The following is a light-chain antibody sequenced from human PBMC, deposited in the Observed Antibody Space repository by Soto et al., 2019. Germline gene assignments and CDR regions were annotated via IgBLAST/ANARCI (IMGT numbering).Light chain of an antibody. V-gene: IGKV3-15*01. Sequence: EIVMTQSPATLSVSPGARAPLSCRASQSVSSNLAWYQQNPGQAPRLLIYGASTRATGIPASFSGTGSGTEFTLTISSLEPEDFAVYYCQQRSNYVTFGQGTKV. CDR1: QSVSSN. CDR2: GAS. CDR3: QQRSNYVT. J-gene: IGKJ1*01.